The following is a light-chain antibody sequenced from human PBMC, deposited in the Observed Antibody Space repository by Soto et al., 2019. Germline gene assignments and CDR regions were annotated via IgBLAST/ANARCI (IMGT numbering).Light chain of an antibody. Sequence: EVVLTQSPATLSLSPGDRATLSCRARQNVNNYLVWYQQKPGQAPRLLIYDASNRATGIPARFSGSGSGTDFTLTISSLEPEDFAVYYCQQREHWPPITFGQGTRLDIK. V-gene: IGKV3-11*01. CDR2: DAS. CDR1: QNVNNY. CDR3: QQREHWPPIT. J-gene: IGKJ5*01.